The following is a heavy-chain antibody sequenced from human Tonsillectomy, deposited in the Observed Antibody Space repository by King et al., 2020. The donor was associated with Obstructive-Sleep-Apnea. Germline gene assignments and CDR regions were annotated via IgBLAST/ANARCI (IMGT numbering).Heavy chain of an antibody. Sequence: DVQLVESEGGLVQPGGSLRLSCAASGFTFSSYAMSWVRQAPGKGLEWVSAISGSGGSTYYADSVKGRFTISRDNSKNTLYLQMNSWRAEDTAVYYCAKSYYYDSSGYYYWGQGTLVTVSS. CDR3: AKSYYYDSSGYYY. D-gene: IGHD3-22*01. J-gene: IGHJ4*02. CDR2: ISGSGGST. V-gene: IGHV3-23*04. CDR1: GFTFSSYA.